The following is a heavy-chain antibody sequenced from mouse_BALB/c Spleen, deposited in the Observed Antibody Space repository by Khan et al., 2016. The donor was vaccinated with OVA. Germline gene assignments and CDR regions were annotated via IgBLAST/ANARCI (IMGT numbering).Heavy chain of an antibody. D-gene: IGHD1-1*01. CDR2: IYPGSGTT. J-gene: IGHJ3*01. CDR3: ARSYDGAWFAY. V-gene: IGHV1-81*01. CDR1: GYTFSDYV. Sequence: QVQLQQSGPDLVKPGASVKMSCKASGYTFSDYVVSWVKLKSGQGLEWIGEIYPGSGTTYYNENFKGQATLTADKSSNTAYLHLSSLTSEDSAVSCCARSYDGAWFAYWGQGTLVTVS.